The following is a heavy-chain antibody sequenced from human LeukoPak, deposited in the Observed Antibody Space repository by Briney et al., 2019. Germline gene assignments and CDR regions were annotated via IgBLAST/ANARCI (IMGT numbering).Heavy chain of an antibody. J-gene: IGHJ3*02. CDR2: ISGSGGST. CDR3: AKTYYYGSGMARSDAFDI. V-gene: IGHV3-23*01. Sequence: GGSLRLSCAASGFTFSSYAMSWVRQAPGKGLEWVSAISGSGGSTYYADSVKGRFTISRDNSKNTLYLQMNSLRAEDTAVYYCAKTYYYGSGMARSDAFDIWGQGTMVTVSS. D-gene: IGHD3-10*01. CDR1: GFTFSSYA.